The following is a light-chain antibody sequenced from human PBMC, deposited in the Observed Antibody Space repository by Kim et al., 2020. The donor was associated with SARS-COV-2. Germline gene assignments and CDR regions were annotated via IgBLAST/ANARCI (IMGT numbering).Light chain of an antibody. CDR1: QSILYSSNNKNY. J-gene: IGKJ2*03. CDR3: QQYYSTLSYS. Sequence: ATINCKSSQSILYSSNNKNYLAWYQQKPGQPPKLLIYWASTRESGVPDRFSGSGSGTDFTLTISSLQAEDVAVYYCQQYYSTLSYSFGQGTSWRS. V-gene: IGKV4-1*01. CDR2: WAS.